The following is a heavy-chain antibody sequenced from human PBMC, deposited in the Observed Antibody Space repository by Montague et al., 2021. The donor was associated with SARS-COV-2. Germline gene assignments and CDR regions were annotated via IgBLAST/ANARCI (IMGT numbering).Heavy chain of an antibody. J-gene: IGHJ6*03. CDR3: VRCEVIDDGYYYYMDV. D-gene: IGHD4-17*01. V-gene: IGHV3-74*01. CDR1: GFTLSTHW. CDR2: INTGGNKA. Sequence: SLRLSCAASGFTLSTHWMHWVRQAPVKGLTWVSLINTGGNKAFYGDPVQGRFTISRDNAKNTLFLQMSSLRVEDTAVYYCVRCEVIDDGYYYYMDVWGKGTTVTVS.